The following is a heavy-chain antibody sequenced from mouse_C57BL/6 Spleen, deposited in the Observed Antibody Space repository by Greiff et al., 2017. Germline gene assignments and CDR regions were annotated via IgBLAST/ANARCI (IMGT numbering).Heavy chain of an antibody. V-gene: IGHV1-61*01. CDR1: GYTFTSYW. D-gene: IGHD2-3*01. J-gene: IGHJ3*01. CDR2: IYPSDSET. Sequence: VQLQQPGAELVRPGSSVKLSCKASGYTFTSYWMDWVQQRPGQGLEWIGNIYPSDSETHYNQKFKDKATLTVDKSSSTAYMQLSSLTSEDSAVYYCARENDGYLFAYWGQGTLVTVSA. CDR3: ARENDGYLFAY.